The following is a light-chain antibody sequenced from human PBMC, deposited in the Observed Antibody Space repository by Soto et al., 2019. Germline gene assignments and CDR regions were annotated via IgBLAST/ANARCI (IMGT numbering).Light chain of an antibody. CDR1: QSLNSL. Sequence: DIQMTQSPSTLSASVGDRVTITCRASQSLNSLLTWYQQKPGKAPKLLIYDASSLKSGVPSRFSGSGSGTEFTLTISSLQPDDFATYYCQHYNSYPITFGQGTRLEIK. CDR2: DAS. J-gene: IGKJ5*01. V-gene: IGKV1-5*01. CDR3: QHYNSYPIT.